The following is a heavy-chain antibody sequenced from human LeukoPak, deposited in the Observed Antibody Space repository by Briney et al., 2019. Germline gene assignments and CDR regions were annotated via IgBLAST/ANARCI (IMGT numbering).Heavy chain of an antibody. J-gene: IGHJ4*02. D-gene: IGHD3-22*01. CDR1: GYTLTELS. CDR2: FDPEDGET. CDR3: ATYGNYYDSSGPFDY. Sequence: ASVKVPCKVSGYTLTELSMHWVRQAPGKGLEWMGGFDPEDGETIYAQKFQGRVTMTEDTSTDTAYMELSSLRSEDTAVYYCATYGNYYDSSGPFDYWGQGTLVTVSS. V-gene: IGHV1-24*01.